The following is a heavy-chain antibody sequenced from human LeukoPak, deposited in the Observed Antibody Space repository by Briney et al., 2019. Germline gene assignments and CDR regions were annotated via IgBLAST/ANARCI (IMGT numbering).Heavy chain of an antibody. CDR3: ARGGGSTANGMDV. CDR1: GYTFSTYD. Sequence: ASVKVSCKASGYTFSTYDFSWVRQAPGQGLEWMGWISSSNGKTNYAQILQGRVTMTTDTPTSTAYMELRSLRSDDTAVYYCARGGGSTANGMDVWGQGTTVTVSS. J-gene: IGHJ6*02. D-gene: IGHD2-15*01. CDR2: ISSSNGKT. V-gene: IGHV1-18*01.